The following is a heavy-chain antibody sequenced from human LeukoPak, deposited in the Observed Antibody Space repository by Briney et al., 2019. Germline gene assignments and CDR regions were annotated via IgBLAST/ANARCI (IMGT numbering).Heavy chain of an antibody. CDR1: GVSFSVSS. J-gene: IGHJ4*02. D-gene: IGHD5-18*01. CDR2: INEDGTSA. Sequence: GGSLRLSCAAPGVSFSVSSMHWVRQAPGKGLVWVAHINEDGTSASHADSVKGRFTISRDNAKNTLYLQMNSLTVEDTGVYYCARVPTNSYGFGQWGQGSLVTVSS. CDR3: ARVPTNSYGFGQ. V-gene: IGHV3-74*01.